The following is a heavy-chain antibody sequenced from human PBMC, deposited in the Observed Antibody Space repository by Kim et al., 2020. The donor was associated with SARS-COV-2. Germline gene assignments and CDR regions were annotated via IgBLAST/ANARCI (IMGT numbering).Heavy chain of an antibody. CDR2: INPNSGGT. CDR3: ARVGESWSGGTCYSSYFYGMDV. Sequence: ASVKVSCKASGYTFTGYYMHWVRQAPGQGLEWMGWINPNSGGTKYAEKFQGRVTMTRDTSISTAYMDLSRVRSDDTAVYYCARVGESWSGGTCYSSYFYGMDVWGQGTTVTVSS. CDR1: GYTFTGYY. D-gene: IGHD2-15*01. V-gene: IGHV1-2*02. J-gene: IGHJ6*02.